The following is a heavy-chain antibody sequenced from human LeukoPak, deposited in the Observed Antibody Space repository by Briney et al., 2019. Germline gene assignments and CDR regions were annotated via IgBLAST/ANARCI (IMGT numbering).Heavy chain of an antibody. V-gene: IGHV5-10-1*01. J-gene: IGHJ5*02. CDR1: GYSFTSYC. CDR3: ARVYCSGGSCYVSWFDP. CDR2: IDPSDSYT. D-gene: IGHD2-15*01. Sequence: GESLKISCKGSGYSFTSYCISWVRQMPGKGLEWMGRIDPSDSYTNYSPSFQGHVTISADKSISTAYLQWSSLKASDTAMYYCARVYCSGGSCYVSWFDPWGQGTLVTVSS.